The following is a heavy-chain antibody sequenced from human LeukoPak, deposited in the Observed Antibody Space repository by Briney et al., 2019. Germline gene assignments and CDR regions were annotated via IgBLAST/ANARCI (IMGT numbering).Heavy chain of an antibody. CDR1: GFTFSSYG. V-gene: IGHV3-23*01. Sequence: PGGSLRLSCAASGFTFSSYGMSWVRQAPGKGLEWVSAISGSGGSTYYADSVKGRFTISRDNSKNTLYQQTNSLRAEDTAVYYCAKGTTVISYFDYWGQGTLVTVSS. D-gene: IGHD4-17*01. CDR3: AKGTTVISYFDY. J-gene: IGHJ4*02. CDR2: ISGSGGST.